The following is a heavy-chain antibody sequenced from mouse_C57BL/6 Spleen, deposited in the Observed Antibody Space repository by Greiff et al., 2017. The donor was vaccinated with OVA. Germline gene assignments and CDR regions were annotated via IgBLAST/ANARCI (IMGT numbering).Heavy chain of an antibody. J-gene: IGHJ3*01. CDR1: GFNIKDDY. V-gene: IGHV14-4*01. Sequence: VQLQQSGAELVRPGASVKLSCTASGFNIKDDYMHWVKQRPEQGLEWIGWIDPENGDTEYASKFQGKATITADTSSNTAYLQLSSLTSEDTAVYYCTTGYYGSSFAYWGQGTLVTVSA. CDR3: TTGYYGSSFAY. D-gene: IGHD1-1*01. CDR2: IDPENGDT.